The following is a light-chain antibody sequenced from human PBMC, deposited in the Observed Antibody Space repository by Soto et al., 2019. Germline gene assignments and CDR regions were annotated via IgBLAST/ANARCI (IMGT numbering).Light chain of an antibody. Sequence: GSPGQSITISCTGTSSDVGGYNYVSWYQQHPGKAPKLMIYDVSNRPSGVSNRFSGSKSGNTASLTISGLQAEDEADYYCSSYTSSSTRLYVFGTGTKVTVL. CDR1: SSDVGGYNY. V-gene: IGLV2-14*04. J-gene: IGLJ1*01. CDR2: DVS. CDR3: SSYTSSSTRLYV.